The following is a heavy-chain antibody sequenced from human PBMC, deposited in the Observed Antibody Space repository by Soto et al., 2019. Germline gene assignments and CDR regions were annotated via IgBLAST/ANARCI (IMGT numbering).Heavy chain of an antibody. Sequence: QVQLVQSGAEVKKPGASEKVSCKASGYTFTSYAMHWVRQAPGQRLEWMGWINAGNGNTKYSQKFQGRVTITRDTSASTAYMELSSLRSEDTAVYYCARVNPYDYVWGSYPNYGMDVWGQGTTVTVSS. CDR3: ARVNPYDYVWGSYPNYGMDV. V-gene: IGHV1-3*01. CDR2: INAGNGNT. D-gene: IGHD3-16*02. CDR1: GYTFTSYA. J-gene: IGHJ6*02.